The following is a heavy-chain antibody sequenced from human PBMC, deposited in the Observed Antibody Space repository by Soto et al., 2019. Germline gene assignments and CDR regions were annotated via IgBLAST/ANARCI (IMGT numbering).Heavy chain of an antibody. V-gene: IGHV3-23*01. J-gene: IGHJ3*01. CDR2: IGGTDGDSDGVP. CDR3: VKSGRNWGAFDF. Sequence: VQLLESGGDLVQPGGSLRLSCVASGFILNNYAMSWVRQAPGKGLAWVSTIGGTDGDSDGVPWYEDSVKGRFTISRDSSANTLFLHMDNLRAEDSALYYCVKSGRNWGAFDFWGQGTTVVVSS. D-gene: IGHD7-27*01. CDR1: GFILNNYA.